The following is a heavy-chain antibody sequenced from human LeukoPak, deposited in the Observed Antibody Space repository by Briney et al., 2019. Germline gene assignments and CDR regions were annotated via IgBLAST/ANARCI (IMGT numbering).Heavy chain of an antibody. CDR2: MNPASGNT. V-gene: IGHV1-8*01. Sequence: ASVKVSCKASGYMLTSYDMNWVRQATGQGPEYMGWMNPASGNTGYAQKFQGRVTMTWDTSISTAYMELRSLRYEDTAVYYCARTTNRPSRYYGMDVWGQGTTVTVSS. D-gene: IGHD2-8*01. CDR3: ARTTNRPSRYYGMDV. J-gene: IGHJ6*02. CDR1: GYMLTSYD.